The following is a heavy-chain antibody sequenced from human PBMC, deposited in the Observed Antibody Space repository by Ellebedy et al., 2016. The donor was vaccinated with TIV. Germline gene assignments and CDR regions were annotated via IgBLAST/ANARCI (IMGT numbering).Heavy chain of an antibody. CDR2: TFYRSQWYN. V-gene: IGHV6-1*01. J-gene: IGHJ3*02. CDR1: GDSVSSNSVV. Sequence: MPSETLSLTCAISGDSVSSNSVVWNWIRQSPSRGLEWLGRTFYRSQWYNEYAVSVKSRIIINPDTSKNQFPLQLNSVTPEDTAVYYCAREGVNAFDIWGQGTMVTVSS. D-gene: IGHD2-8*01. CDR3: AREGVNAFDI.